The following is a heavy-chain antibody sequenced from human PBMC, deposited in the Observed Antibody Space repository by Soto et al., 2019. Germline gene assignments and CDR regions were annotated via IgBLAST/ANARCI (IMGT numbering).Heavy chain of an antibody. V-gene: IGHV3-21*01. CDR1: GFTFSSYS. D-gene: IGHD3-10*01. Sequence: GGSLRLSCAASGFTFSSYSMNWVRQAPGKGLEWVSSISSSSSYIYYADSVKGRFTISRDNAKNSLYLQMNSLRAEDTAVYYCARDRGNYYYGMDVWGQGTTVTVPS. CDR3: ARDRGNYYYGMDV. CDR2: ISSSSSYI. J-gene: IGHJ6*02.